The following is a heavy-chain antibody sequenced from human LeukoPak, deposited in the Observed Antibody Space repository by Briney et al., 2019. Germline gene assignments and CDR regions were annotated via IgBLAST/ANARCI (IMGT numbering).Heavy chain of an antibody. CDR2: IYYSGST. D-gene: IGHD4-17*01. Sequence: PSETLSLTCTVSGGSISSSSYYWGWIRQPPGKGLEWIGSIYYSGSTYYNPSLKSRVTISVDTSKNQFSLKLSSVTAADTAVYYCARDHHTVTTFLNWFDPWGQGHPVTVSS. CDR1: GGSISSSSYY. V-gene: IGHV4-39*07. J-gene: IGHJ5*02. CDR3: ARDHHTVTTFLNWFDP.